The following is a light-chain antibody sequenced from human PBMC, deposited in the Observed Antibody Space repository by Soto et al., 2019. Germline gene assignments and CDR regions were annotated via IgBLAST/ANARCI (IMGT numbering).Light chain of an antibody. CDR1: QGISSY. J-gene: IGKJ4*01. CDR3: QQLNSDPLT. V-gene: IGKV1-9*01. CDR2: AAS. Sequence: IQLTQSPSSLSASVGDRVTITCRASQGISSYLAWYQQKPGKAPKLLIYAASTLQSGVPSRFSGSGSGTEFTLTISSLQPEDFATYYCQQLNSDPLTFGGGTKVDIK.